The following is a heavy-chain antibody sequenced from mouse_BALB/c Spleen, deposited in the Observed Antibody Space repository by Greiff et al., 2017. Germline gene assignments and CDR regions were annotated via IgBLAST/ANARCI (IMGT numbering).Heavy chain of an antibody. CDR1: GYTFTDYA. CDR3: ARTGDYDSAGFAY. Sequence: VQLQQSGPELVRPGVSVKISCKGSGYTFTDYAMHWVKQSHAKSLEWIGVISTYYGNTNYNQKFKGKATMTVDKSSSTAYMELARLTSEDSAIYYCARTGDYDSAGFAYWGQGTLVTVSA. J-gene: IGHJ3*01. D-gene: IGHD2-4*01. CDR2: ISTYYGNT. V-gene: IGHV1-67*01.